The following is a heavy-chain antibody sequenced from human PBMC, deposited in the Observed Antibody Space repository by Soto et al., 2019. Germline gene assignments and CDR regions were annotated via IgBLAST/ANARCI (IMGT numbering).Heavy chain of an antibody. D-gene: IGHD2-2*01. J-gene: IGHJ6*02. CDR1: GYSVSSSDYY. V-gene: IGHV4-39*01. Sequence: PSETLSLTCSVSGYSVSSSDYYWAWIRQPPGKGLEWIGSMLYSGLTYYNPSLKSRVTLSVDTSKNQFSVRLNSVTASDTAVYYCARATIVPHYYYGMDVWGQGTTVTVSS. CDR3: ARATIVPHYYYGMDV. CDR2: MLYSGLT.